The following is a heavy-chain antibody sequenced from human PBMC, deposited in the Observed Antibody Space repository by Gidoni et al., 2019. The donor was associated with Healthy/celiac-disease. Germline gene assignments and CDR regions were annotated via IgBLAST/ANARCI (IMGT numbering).Heavy chain of an antibody. Sequence: QVQLVQSGAEVKKPGASVKVSCKASGYTFTSYAMHWVRQAPGQRLEWMGWINAGNGNTKYSQKFQGRVTITRDTSASTAYRELSSLRSEDTAVYYCARDREESLWFGELPGAYWGQGTLVTVSS. CDR3: ARDREESLWFGELPGAY. D-gene: IGHD3-10*01. CDR2: INAGNGNT. V-gene: IGHV1-3*01. CDR1: GYTFTSYA. J-gene: IGHJ4*02.